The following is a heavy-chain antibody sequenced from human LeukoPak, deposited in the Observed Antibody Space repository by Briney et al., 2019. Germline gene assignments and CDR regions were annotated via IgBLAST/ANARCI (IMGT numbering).Heavy chain of an antibody. CDR3: GRDRKPTPLYYGMDV. Sequence: GASVKVSCKASGYTFTGYYMHWVRQAPGQGLELMGWINPNSGGTNYAQNFQGRVTMTRDTSISTAYMELSRLRSDDTAVYYCGRDRKPTPLYYGMDVWGQGTTVTVSS. J-gene: IGHJ6*02. CDR2: INPNSGGT. CDR1: GYTFTGYY. V-gene: IGHV1-2*02.